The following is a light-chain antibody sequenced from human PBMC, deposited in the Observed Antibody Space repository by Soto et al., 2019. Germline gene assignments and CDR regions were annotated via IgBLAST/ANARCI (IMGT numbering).Light chain of an antibody. Sequence: EIVLTQSPGTLSLSPGERVTLSCRASQSVRNTYLAWYHQKPGQAPRLLVSGASSRATGIPARYSGSGSGTDFTLTINRLEPEDFAVYFCQQYGESPPTFGGGTKVEIK. CDR3: QQYGESPPT. J-gene: IGKJ4*01. CDR2: GAS. CDR1: QSVRNTY. V-gene: IGKV3-20*01.